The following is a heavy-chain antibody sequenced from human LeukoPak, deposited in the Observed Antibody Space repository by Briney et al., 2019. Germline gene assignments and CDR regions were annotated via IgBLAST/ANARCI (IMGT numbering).Heavy chain of an antibody. D-gene: IGHD2-2*01. CDR3: AKGSDVVVPAASFDY. Sequence: GGSLRLSCAASGFTFSSYAMSWVRQAPGKGLEWVSAISGSGGTTYYADSVKGRFTISRDNSKNTLYLQMNSLRAEDTAVYYCAKGSDVVVPAASFDYWGQGTLVTVSS. CDR1: GFTFSSYA. V-gene: IGHV3-23*01. CDR2: ISGSGGTT. J-gene: IGHJ4*02.